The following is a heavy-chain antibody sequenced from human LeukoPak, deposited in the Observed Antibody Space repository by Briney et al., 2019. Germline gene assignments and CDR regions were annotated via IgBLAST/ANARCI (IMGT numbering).Heavy chain of an antibody. J-gene: IGHJ4*02. V-gene: IGHV4-39*01. D-gene: IGHD5-24*01. Sequence: SETLSLTCTVSGGSISSSSYYWGWIRQPPGKGLEWIGSFYYSGSTYYNPSLKSRVTIYVDTSKNQFSLKLSSVTAADTAVYYCARGRRDGYNLEYFDKWGQGTLVTVSS. CDR3: ARGRRDGYNLEYFDK. CDR2: FYYSGST. CDR1: GGSISSSSYY.